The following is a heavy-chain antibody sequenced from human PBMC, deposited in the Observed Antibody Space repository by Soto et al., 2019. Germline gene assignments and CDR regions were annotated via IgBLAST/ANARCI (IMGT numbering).Heavy chain of an antibody. D-gene: IGHD3-10*01. CDR1: GFAFSSYA. Sequence: QVQLVESGGGVVQPGRSLRLSCAASGFAFSSYAMHWVRQAPGKGLEWVAVISYDGSNKYYADSVKGRFTISRDKSKNTLYLKMNSLRAEDTAVYYCARDLSGSGDWGQGTLVTVSS. V-gene: IGHV3-30-3*01. CDR3: ARDLSGSGD. CDR2: ISYDGSNK. J-gene: IGHJ4*02.